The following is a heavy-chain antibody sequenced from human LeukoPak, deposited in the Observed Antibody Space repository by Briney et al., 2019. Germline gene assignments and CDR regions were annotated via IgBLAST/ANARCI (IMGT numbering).Heavy chain of an antibody. D-gene: IGHD4/OR15-4a*01. CDR3: PRIRANYYFDY. J-gene: IGHJ4*02. V-gene: IGHV4-39*01. Sequence: SETLSPTCTVSGGSISSSSYYWGWIRQPPGKGLEWIGSIYYSGSTYYNPSLKSRVTISVDTSKNQFSLKLSSVTAADTAVYYCPRIRANYYFDYWGQGTLVTVSS. CDR2: IYYSGST. CDR1: GGSISSSSYY.